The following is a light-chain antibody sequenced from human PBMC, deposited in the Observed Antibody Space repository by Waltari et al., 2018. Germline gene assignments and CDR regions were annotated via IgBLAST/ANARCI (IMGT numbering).Light chain of an antibody. J-gene: IGLJ1*01. CDR2: EVT. CDR3: CSYAGNFYV. CDR1: SSSVGTYNL. Sequence: QPALTQPASGSGSLGQSITISCPGTSSSVGTYNLASWYQHHPGKVPKFIISEVTKRPSGVSNRFSGSKSGNTASLTISGLQAEDEADYYCCSYAGNFYVFGTGTTVTVL. V-gene: IGLV2-23*02.